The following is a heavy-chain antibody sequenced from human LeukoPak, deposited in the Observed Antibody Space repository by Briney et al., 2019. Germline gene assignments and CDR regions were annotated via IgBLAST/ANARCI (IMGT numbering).Heavy chain of an antibody. CDR3: VVYDSSGSSPGFDY. CDR2: ITPNSGGT. V-gene: IGHV1-2*02. Sequence: SVKVSCKASGYTFTCYYMHWVRQAPGQGGEGMAWITPNSGGTNYAQKFQVTVTMTSDTSISTAYMELTRLRSHDTAVYYCVVYDSSGSSPGFDYWGQATLVTVSS. CDR1: GYTFTCYY. D-gene: IGHD3-22*01. J-gene: IGHJ4*02.